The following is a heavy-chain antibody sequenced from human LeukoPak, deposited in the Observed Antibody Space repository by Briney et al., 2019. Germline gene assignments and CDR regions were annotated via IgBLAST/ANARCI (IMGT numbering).Heavy chain of an antibody. J-gene: IGHJ4*02. CDR2: IYYSGTT. Sequence: SETLSLTCSVSGASARFSNHYWSWIRQPPGKPLEWIAYIYYSGTTKYNPSLKSRVTLSVDMLKNQFSLRLSSVTPADTAVYYCARALPKNSGGWFASYFDYWGQGALVTVSS. D-gene: IGHD6-19*01. CDR3: ARALPKNSGGWFASYFDY. CDR1: GASARFSNHY. V-gene: IGHV4-61*01.